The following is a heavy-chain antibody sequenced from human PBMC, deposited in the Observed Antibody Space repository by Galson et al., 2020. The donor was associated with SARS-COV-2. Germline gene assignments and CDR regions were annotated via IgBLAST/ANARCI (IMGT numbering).Heavy chain of an antibody. CDR2: IYHGDST. CDR1: GYSISSGYY. V-gene: IGHV4-38-2*01. J-gene: IGHJ4*02. CDR3: ARRGDYSGSGGPFGY. D-gene: IGHD3-10*01. Sequence: SETLSLTCAVSGYSISSGYYWGWIRQPPGKGLEWIASIYHGDSTYYNPSLKSRVTISMDTSKNQFSLKLHSVTAADTAVYYCARRGDYSGSGGPFGYWGQGTLGTVS.